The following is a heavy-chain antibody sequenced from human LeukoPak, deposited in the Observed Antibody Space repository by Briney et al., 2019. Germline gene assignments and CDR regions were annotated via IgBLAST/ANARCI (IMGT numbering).Heavy chain of an antibody. D-gene: IGHD6-13*01. V-gene: IGHV4-4*02. CDR3: ARDLYAQQLNYGMDV. J-gene: IGHJ6*02. Sequence: SETLSLTCAVSGGSISSSNWWSWVRQPPGKGLEWIGEIYHSGSTNYNPSLKSRVTISVDKSKNQFSLKLSSVTAADTAVYYCARDLYAQQLNYGMDVWGQGTTVTVSS. CDR2: IYHSGST. CDR1: GGSISSSNW.